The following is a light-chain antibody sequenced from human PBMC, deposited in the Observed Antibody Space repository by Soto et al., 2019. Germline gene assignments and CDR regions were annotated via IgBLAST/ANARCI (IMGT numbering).Light chain of an antibody. V-gene: IGKV3-11*01. Sequence: TLSLSXGERATLSCRASQSVSSYLAWYQQKPGQAPRLLIYDASNRATGIPARFSGSGSGTDFTLTISSLEPEDFAVYYCHQRSYWQGATFGGGTKVDIK. CDR1: QSVSSY. J-gene: IGKJ4*01. CDR2: DAS. CDR3: HQRSYWQGAT.